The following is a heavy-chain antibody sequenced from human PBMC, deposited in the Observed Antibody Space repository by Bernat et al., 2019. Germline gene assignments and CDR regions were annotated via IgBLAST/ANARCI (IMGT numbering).Heavy chain of an antibody. J-gene: IGHJ6*02. CDR3: ARIFITTMFGVVSYGMDV. Sequence: QVTLKESGPVLVKPTETLTLTCTVSGFSLSNARMGVSWIRQPPGKALEWLAHIFSNDEKSYSTSLKSRLTISKDTSKSQVVLTMTNMDPVDTATYYCARIFITTMFGVVSYGMDVWGQGTTVTVSS. CDR2: IFSNDEK. CDR1: GFSLSNARMG. V-gene: IGHV2-26*01. D-gene: IGHD3-3*01.